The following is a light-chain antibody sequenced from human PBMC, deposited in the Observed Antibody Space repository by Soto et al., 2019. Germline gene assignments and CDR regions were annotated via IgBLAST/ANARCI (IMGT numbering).Light chain of an antibody. Sequence: DIQMTQSPSTLSASVGDRVTITCRASQSINSWLAWYQQKPGKAPKLLIYKASSLESGVPSRFSGSGSGTEFTLTISSLQPDDCATYYCQQFNNSPYNFGQGTKLEIK. CDR3: QQFNNSPYN. CDR2: KAS. J-gene: IGKJ2*01. V-gene: IGKV1-5*03. CDR1: QSINSW.